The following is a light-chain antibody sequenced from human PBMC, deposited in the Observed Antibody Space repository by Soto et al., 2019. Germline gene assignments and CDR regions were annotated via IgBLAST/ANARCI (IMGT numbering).Light chain of an antibody. V-gene: IGLV2-23*01. CDR3: CSYAGSSTFV. J-gene: IGLJ1*01. CDR1: NSDVGSYNL. Sequence: QSALTQPASVSGSPGQSITISCTGTNSDVGSYNLVSWYQQPPGKAPKLMIYEGSKRPSGVSNRFSGSKSGNTASLTISGLQAEDEADYYCCSYAGSSTFVFGTGTKVTVL. CDR2: EGS.